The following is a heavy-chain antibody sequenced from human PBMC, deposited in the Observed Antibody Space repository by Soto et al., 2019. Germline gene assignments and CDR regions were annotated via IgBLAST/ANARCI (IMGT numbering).Heavy chain of an antibody. V-gene: IGHV1-69*06. D-gene: IGHD2-15*01. Sequence: SVKVSCKASGGTFSSYAISWVRQAPGQGLEWMGGIIPIFGTANYAQKFQGRVTITADKSTSTAYMELSSLRSEDTAVYYCARDGLPLYYYYGMDVWGQGTTVTVSS. CDR2: IIPIFGTA. CDR3: ARDGLPLYYYYGMDV. CDR1: GGTFSSYA. J-gene: IGHJ6*02.